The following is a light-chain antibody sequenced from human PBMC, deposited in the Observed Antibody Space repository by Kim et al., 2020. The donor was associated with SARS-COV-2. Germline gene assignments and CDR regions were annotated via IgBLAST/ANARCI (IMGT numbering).Light chain of an antibody. CDR2: LNSDGSH. J-gene: IGLJ2*01. V-gene: IGLV4-69*01. CDR3: QTWGTGIQV. Sequence: QPVLTQSPSASASLGASVKLTCTLSSGHSSYAIAWHQQQPEKGPRYLMKLNSDGSHSKGDGLPDRFSGSRSGAERYLTISSLQSEDEGDYYCQTWGTGIQVFGGGTQLTVL. CDR1: SGHSSYA.